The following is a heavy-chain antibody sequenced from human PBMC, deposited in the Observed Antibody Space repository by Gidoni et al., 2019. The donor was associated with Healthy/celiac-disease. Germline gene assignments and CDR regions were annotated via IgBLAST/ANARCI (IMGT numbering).Heavy chain of an antibody. V-gene: IGHV1-69*01. CDR2: IIPIFGTA. Sequence: QVQLVQSGAEVKKPGSSVKVSCKASGGTFSSSAISWVRQAPGQGLEWMGGIIPIFGTANYAQKFQGRVTITADESTSTAYMELSSLRSEDTAVYYCARDLGYYDSSGYRKTWYFDLWGRGTLVTVSS. J-gene: IGHJ2*01. CDR1: GGTFSSSA. D-gene: IGHD3-22*01. CDR3: ARDLGYYDSSGYRKTWYFDL.